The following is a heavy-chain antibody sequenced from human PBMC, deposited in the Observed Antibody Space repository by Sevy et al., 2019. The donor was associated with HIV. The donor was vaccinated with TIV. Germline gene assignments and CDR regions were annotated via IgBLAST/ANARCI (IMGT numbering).Heavy chain of an antibody. V-gene: IGHV1-18*01. CDR3: ARDRNNYDSSGYPKGMDV. CDR1: GYTFTRYG. D-gene: IGHD3-22*01. Sequence: ASVKVSYKASGYTFTRYGISWVRQAPGQGLEWMGWISAYNDYTNYVQRLQGRVTMTTDTSTSIAYLELRSLRSDDTAVYYCARDRNNYDSSGYPKGMDVWGQGTTVTVSS. J-gene: IGHJ6*02. CDR2: ISAYNDYT.